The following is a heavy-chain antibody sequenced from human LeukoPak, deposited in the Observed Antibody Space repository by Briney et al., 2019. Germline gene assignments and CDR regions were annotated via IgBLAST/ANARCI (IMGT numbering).Heavy chain of an antibody. CDR2: ISSSGGGT. J-gene: IGHJ1*01. D-gene: IGHD4-17*01. Sequence: GGSLRLSCAASGFTFSNYAMSWVRQAPGKGLEWVSAISSSGGGTYYADSVKGRFTISRDNSKDTLSLQMNSLRAEDTAVYYCARGTYGDYDHWGQGTLVTVST. V-gene: IGHV3-23*01. CDR3: ARGTYGDYDH. CDR1: GFTFSNYA.